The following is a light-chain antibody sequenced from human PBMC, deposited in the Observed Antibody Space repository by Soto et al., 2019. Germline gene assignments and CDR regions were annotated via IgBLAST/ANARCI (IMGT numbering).Light chain of an antibody. Sequence: DIVLTQSPGTLSLSPGERATLSCRASQSVSSSYLAWYQQKPGQAPRLLIYDVSSRATGIPDRFSGSGSGTAFTLTISRLEPEDFSVYYCQQYGSSPWTFGQGTKVEIK. J-gene: IGKJ1*01. CDR3: QQYGSSPWT. V-gene: IGKV3-20*01. CDR2: DVS. CDR1: QSVSSSY.